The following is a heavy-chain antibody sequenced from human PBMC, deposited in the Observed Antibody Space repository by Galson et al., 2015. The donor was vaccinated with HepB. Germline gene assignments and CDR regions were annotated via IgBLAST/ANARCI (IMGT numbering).Heavy chain of an antibody. J-gene: IGHJ6*03. CDR2: ISLSNGRT. V-gene: IGHV1-18*04. D-gene: IGHD6-13*01. CDR1: DFTFPGYG. CDR3: ARGIAAAAKGPRPGFYYYYIDV. Sequence: SVKVSCKASDFTFPGYGMTWVRQAPGQGLEWLGWISLSNGRTNYAQKFQGRVSMTTDTSTSTAYMELRSLTSDDTAVYYCARGIAAAAKGPRPGFYYYYIDVWGKGTTVTVSS.